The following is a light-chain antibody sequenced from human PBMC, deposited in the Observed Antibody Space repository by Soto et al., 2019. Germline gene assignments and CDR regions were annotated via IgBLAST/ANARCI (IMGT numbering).Light chain of an antibody. CDR2: DAS. CDR1: QSVRNVY. CDR3: QQSGSSPRT. J-gene: IGKJ2*01. Sequence: EIVLTQSPGTLSLSPGERATLSCRASQSVRNVYLAWYQQKPGQAPRLLIYDASNRATGIPDRFSGSGSGTHFALTINSLEPEDFAVYYCQQSGSSPRTFGQGTKLEIK. V-gene: IGKV3-20*01.